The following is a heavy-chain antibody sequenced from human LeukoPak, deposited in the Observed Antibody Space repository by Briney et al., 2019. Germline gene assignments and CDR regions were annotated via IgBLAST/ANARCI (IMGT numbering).Heavy chain of an antibody. Sequence: GASVKVSCKASGYTFTGYYMHWVRQAPGQGLEWMGWINPNSGGTNYARKFQGWVTMTRDTSISTAYMELSRLRSDDTAVYYCARGPARWLQSTYYFDYWGQGTLVTVSS. J-gene: IGHJ4*02. D-gene: IGHD5-24*01. CDR1: GYTFTGYY. V-gene: IGHV1-2*04. CDR3: ARGPARWLQSTYYFDY. CDR2: INPNSGGT.